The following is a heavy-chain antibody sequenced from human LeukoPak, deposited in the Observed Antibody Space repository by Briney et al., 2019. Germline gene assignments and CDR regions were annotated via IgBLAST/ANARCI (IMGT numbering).Heavy chain of an antibody. D-gene: IGHD6-6*01. CDR1: GFTFSSYG. Sequence: GRSLRLSCAASGFTFSSYGMHWVRQAPGKGLEWVAVIWYDGSNKYYADSVKGRFTISRGNSKNTLYLQMNSLRAEDTAVYYCARDRSLAPYSSSSPFDYWGQGTLVTVSS. CDR2: IWYDGSNK. CDR3: ARDRSLAPYSSSSPFDY. V-gene: IGHV3-33*01. J-gene: IGHJ4*02.